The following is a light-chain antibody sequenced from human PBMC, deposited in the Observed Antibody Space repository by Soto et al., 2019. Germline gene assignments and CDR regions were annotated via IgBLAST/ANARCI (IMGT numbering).Light chain of an antibody. CDR1: STDFVSYNR. CDR3: RSYTSSSTPFSV. Sequence: LTQPPSVSGSRGQSVTISCTGTSTDFVSYNRVSWYQQPPGTAPKLIIYEASNRPSGVPDRFSGSKSGNTASLTISGLQPDAEAEYYCRSYTSSSTPFSVLGTGNKVT. V-gene: IGLV2-18*02. CDR2: EAS. J-gene: IGLJ1*01.